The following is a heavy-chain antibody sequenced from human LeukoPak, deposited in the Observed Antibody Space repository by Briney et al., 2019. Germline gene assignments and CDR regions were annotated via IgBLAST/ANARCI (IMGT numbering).Heavy chain of an antibody. CDR1: GGSFSGYY. J-gene: IGHJ5*02. CDR3: ARGHVDTAMVTAWFDP. D-gene: IGHD5-18*01. V-gene: IGHV4-34*01. CDR2: INHSGST. Sequence: SETLSLTCAVYGGSFSGYYWSWIRQPPGKGLEWIGEINHSGSTNYNPSLKSRVTISVDTSKNQFSLKLSSVTAADTAVYYCARGHVDTAMVTAWFDPWGQGALVTVSS.